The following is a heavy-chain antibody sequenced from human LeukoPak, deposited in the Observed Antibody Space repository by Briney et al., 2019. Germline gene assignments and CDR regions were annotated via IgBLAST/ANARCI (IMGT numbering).Heavy chain of an antibody. CDR3: ARVSRPRGYSGYEYFDY. Sequence: SQTLSLTCAISGDSVSSNSAAWNWIRQSPSRGLEWLGRTYYRSKWYNDYAVSVKSRITINPDTSKNQFSLKLSSVTAADTAVYYCARVSRPRGYSGYEYFDYWGQGTLVTVSS. V-gene: IGHV6-1*01. CDR1: GDSVSSNSAA. D-gene: IGHD5-12*01. J-gene: IGHJ4*02. CDR2: TYYRSKWYN.